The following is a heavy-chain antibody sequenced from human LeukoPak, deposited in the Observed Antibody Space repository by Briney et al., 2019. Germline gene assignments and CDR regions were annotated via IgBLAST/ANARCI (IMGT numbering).Heavy chain of an antibody. Sequence: GGSLRLSCAASAFTFDDYAMSWVRQAPGKGLEWVSGINWNGGSTGNADSVKGRFTISRDNSKNTLYLQMNSLRAEDTAVYYCAKASRPWYYYYMDVWGKGTTVTVSS. CDR1: AFTFDDYA. CDR3: AKASRPWYYYYMDV. J-gene: IGHJ6*03. CDR2: INWNGGST. V-gene: IGHV3-20*04.